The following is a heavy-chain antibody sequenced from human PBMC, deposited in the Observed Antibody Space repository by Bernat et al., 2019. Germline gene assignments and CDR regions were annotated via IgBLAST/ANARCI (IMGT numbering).Heavy chain of an antibody. J-gene: IGHJ4*02. D-gene: IGHD1-26*01. Sequence: QVQLVESGGGVVQPGRSLRLSCAASGFTFSSYGMHWVRQAPGKGLEWVAVIWYDGSNKYYADSVKGRFTISRYNSKNTLYLQMNSLRAEDTAVYYCAKAYSGILRGNFDFWGQGTMVTVSS. CDR3: AKAYSGILRGNFDF. V-gene: IGHV3-33*06. CDR2: IWYDGSNK. CDR1: GFTFSSYG.